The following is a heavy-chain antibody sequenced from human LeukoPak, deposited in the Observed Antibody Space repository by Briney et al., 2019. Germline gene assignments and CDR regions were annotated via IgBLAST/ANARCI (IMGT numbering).Heavy chain of an antibody. Sequence: PSETLSLTCSVSGDFITNRYWSWVRQSAGKGLEWIGRISTRGNTNYNPSLKSRVTISVDTSKNQFSLKLSSVTAADTAVYYCARQVVDTAMVPLDYWGQGTLVTVSS. CDR2: ISTRGNT. D-gene: IGHD5-18*01. CDR1: GDFITNRY. J-gene: IGHJ4*02. CDR3: ARQVVDTAMVPLDY. V-gene: IGHV4-4*07.